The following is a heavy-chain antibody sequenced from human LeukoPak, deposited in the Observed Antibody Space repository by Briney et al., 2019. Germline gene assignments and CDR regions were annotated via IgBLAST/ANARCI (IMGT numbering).Heavy chain of an antibody. D-gene: IGHD6-6*01. CDR2: INHSGST. CDR1: GGSISSGGYS. Sequence: SGTLSLTCAVSGGSISSGGYSWSWIRQPPGKGLEWIGEINHSGSTNYNPSLKSRVTISLETSKKQFSLKLSSVTAADTAVYYCARLSGSIAADYWGQGTLVTVSS. J-gene: IGHJ4*02. CDR3: ARLSGSIAADY. V-gene: IGHV4-61*08.